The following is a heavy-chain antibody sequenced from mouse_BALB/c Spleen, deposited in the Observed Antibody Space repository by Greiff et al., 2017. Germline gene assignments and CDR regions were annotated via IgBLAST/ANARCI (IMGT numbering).Heavy chain of an antibody. CDR1: GFTFSSYA. J-gene: IGHJ2*01. Sequence: EVQRVESGGGLVKPGGSLKLSCAASGFTFSSYAMSWVRQTPEKRLEWVASISSGGSTIYYADTVKGRFTISRDNPKNTLFLQMTSLRSEDTAMYYCARGGDGNYFDYWGQGTTLTVSS. CDR3: ARGGDGNYFDY. V-gene: IGHV5-9-3*01. D-gene: IGHD2-1*01. CDR2: ISSGGSTI.